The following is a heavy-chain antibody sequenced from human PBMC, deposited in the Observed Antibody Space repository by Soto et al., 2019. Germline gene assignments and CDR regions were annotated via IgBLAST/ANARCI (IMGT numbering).Heavy chain of an antibody. CDR2: IYYSGST. J-gene: IGHJ4*02. CDR1: GGSISSSSYY. Sequence: QLQLQESGPGLVKPSETLSLTCTVSGGSISSSSYYWGWIRQPPGKGLEWIGSIYYSGSTYYNPSLKSRVTISVDTSKNQFSLKLSSVTAADTAVYYCARQESVAYYYDSSGYFDYWGQGTLVTVSS. V-gene: IGHV4-39*01. D-gene: IGHD3-22*01. CDR3: ARQESVAYYYDSSGYFDY.